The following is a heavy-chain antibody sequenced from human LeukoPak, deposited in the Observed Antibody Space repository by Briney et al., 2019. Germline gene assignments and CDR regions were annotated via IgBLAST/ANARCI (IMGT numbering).Heavy chain of an antibody. V-gene: IGHV4-59*01. CDR2: IYYSGST. J-gene: IGHJ5*02. CDR1: GGSISHYY. Sequence: SETLSLTCTVSGGSISHYYWSWIRQPPGKGLEWIGYIYYSGSTNYNPSLKSRVTISVDTSKNQFSLTLSSVTAADTAVYYCARGYYDSSGYLISYNWFDPWGQGTLVTVSS. CDR3: ARGYYDSSGYLISYNWFDP. D-gene: IGHD3-22*01.